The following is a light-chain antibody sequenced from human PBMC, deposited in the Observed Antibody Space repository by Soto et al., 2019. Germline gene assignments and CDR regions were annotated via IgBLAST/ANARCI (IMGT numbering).Light chain of an antibody. J-gene: IGKJ2*01. CDR2: GAS. V-gene: IGKV3-15*01. CDR3: QQYTNWPVYT. Sequence: EIVMTQSPASLSVTPGERATLSCRASQRVSSNLAWYQQKPGQVPRLLVYGASTRATGIPARFSGSGSGTEFTLTISSLQSEDFAVYYCQQYTNWPVYTFGQGTKLEIK. CDR1: QRVSSN.